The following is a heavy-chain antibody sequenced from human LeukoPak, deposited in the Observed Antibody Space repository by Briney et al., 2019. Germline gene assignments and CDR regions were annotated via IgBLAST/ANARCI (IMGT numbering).Heavy chain of an antibody. CDR2: LHYSGST. Sequence: PSQTLSLTCTFSVHSISIYYWSWIRHPPAKGLEWIGYLHYSGSTNYNPSLKSQVTISVDTAQNHFSHKPNQVTTSHTARYFCSRTHSGSYMYFDYWGQGTLVTVSS. CDR1: VHSISIYY. D-gene: IGHD1-26*01. CDR3: SRTHSGSYMYFDY. V-gene: IGHV4-59*12. J-gene: IGHJ4*02.